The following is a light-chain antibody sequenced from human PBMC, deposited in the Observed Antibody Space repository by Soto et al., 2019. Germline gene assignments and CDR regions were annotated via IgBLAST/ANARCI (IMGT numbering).Light chain of an antibody. Sequence: DIVMTQSPDSLAVSLGERATINCKSSQSVLYSSNNKNYLAWYQQKPGQPPKLLIYWASTRESGVPDRFSGSGSGTDFTLTISSLQSEDSAVYYCQQYNNWRTFGQGTKVEVK. J-gene: IGKJ1*01. CDR3: QQYNNWRT. V-gene: IGKV4-1*01. CDR1: QSVLYSSNNKNY. CDR2: WAS.